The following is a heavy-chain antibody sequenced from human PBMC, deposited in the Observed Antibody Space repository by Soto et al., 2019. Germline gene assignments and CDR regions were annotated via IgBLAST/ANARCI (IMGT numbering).Heavy chain of an antibody. D-gene: IGHD3-16*02. CDR1: GGTFSSYT. V-gene: IGHV1-69*10. J-gene: IGHJ4*02. CDR2: IIPILGIA. CDR3: ARDGRLRLGELPLRLAY. Sequence: SVKVSCKASGGTFSSYTISWVRQAPGQGLEWMGGIIPILGIANYAQKFQGRVTITADESTSTAYMELSSLRSEDTAVYYCARDGRLRLGELPLRLAYWGQGTLVTVSS.